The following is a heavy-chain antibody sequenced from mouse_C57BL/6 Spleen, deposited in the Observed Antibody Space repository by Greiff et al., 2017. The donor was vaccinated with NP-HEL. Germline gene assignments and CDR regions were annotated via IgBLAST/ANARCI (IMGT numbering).Heavy chain of an antibody. CDR3: ANAYYSNPFWFAY. V-gene: IGHV1-80*01. CDR1: GYAFSSYW. J-gene: IGHJ3*01. CDR2: IYPGDGDT. D-gene: IGHD2-5*01. Sequence: QVHVKQSGAELVKPGASVKISCKASGYAFSSYWMNWVKQRPGKGLEWIGQIYPGDGDTNYNGKFKGKATLTADKSSSTAYMQLSSLTSEDSAVYFCANAYYSNPFWFAYWGQGTLVTVSA.